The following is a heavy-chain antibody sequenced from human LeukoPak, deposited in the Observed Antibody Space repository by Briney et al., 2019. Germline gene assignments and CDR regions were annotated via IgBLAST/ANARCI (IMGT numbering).Heavy chain of an antibody. J-gene: IGHJ4*02. V-gene: IGHV3-48*01. D-gene: IGHD3-9*01. CDR2: ISATGEI. Sequence: PGGSLGLSCAASGFTFSSHSMNWVRQAPGKGLEWVSYISATGEIHYGDAVKGRFTISRDNAKNSLYLQMNSLRVEDTALYYCVGDYDWALDYWGQGTLVTVSS. CDR3: VGDYDWALDY. CDR1: GFTFSSHS.